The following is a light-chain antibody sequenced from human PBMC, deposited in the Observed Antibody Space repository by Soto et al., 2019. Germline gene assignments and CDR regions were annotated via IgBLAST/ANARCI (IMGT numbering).Light chain of an antibody. Sequence: DIQMTQSPSTLSASVGDRVTITCRASQSISTWLAWYQQKPGKATKLLIYKASNLESGVPSRFSGSGSGTEFTLTISSLQPDDFATYYCQQYNNYPMYTFGQGTKLEIK. CDR3: QQYNNYPMYT. CDR1: QSISTW. V-gene: IGKV1-5*03. J-gene: IGKJ2*01. CDR2: KAS.